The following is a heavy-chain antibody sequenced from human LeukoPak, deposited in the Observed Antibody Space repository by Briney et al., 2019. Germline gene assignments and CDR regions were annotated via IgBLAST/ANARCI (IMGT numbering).Heavy chain of an antibody. CDR1: GGSFIGYD. CDR2: INHSGGT. J-gene: IGHJ5*02. Sequence: PSETLSLTCAVYGGSFIGYDWTWIRQPPGHGLKWIGEINHSGGTNYNPSLKRRVTISVDTSKNQFSLKLSSVTAADTAVYYCASLARGGNWFDPWGQGTLVTVSS. V-gene: IGHV4-34*01. CDR3: ASLARGGNWFDP. D-gene: IGHD6-6*01.